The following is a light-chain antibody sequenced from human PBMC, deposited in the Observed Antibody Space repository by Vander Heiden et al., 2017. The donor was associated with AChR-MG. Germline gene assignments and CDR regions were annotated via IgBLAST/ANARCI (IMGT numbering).Light chain of an antibody. CDR3: QQYNNWLWT. CDR1: QSVSNN. V-gene: IGKV3-15*01. J-gene: IGKJ1*01. CDR2: GAS. Sequence: EIVMPQSPATLSVSTGARATLSCRASQSVSNNLAWYQQKPGQAPRLLIYGASTRATGIPARFSGSGSGTEFTLTISSLQSEDFAVYYCQQYNNWLWTFGQGTKVEIK.